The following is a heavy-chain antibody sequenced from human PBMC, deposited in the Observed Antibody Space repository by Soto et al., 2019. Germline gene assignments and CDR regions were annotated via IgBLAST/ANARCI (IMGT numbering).Heavy chain of an antibody. CDR1: GYTFTSYA. V-gene: IGHV1-3*01. Sequence: QVQLVQSGAEVKKPGASVKVSCKASGYTFTSYAMHWVRQAPGQRLEWMGWSNAGNGNTKYSQKFQGRVTITRDTSASTAYMELSSLRSEDTAVYYCARDGYCSGGSCYFYFDYWGQGTLVTVSS. CDR2: SNAGNGNT. D-gene: IGHD2-15*01. J-gene: IGHJ4*02. CDR3: ARDGYCSGGSCYFYFDY.